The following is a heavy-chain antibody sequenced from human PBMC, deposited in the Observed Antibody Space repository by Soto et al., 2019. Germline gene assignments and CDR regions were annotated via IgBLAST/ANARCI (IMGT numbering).Heavy chain of an antibody. CDR1: GGSVSSGGYS. CDR3: ASERGYCSGGSCPSKYDYYYYYGMDV. CDR2: IYHSGST. V-gene: IGHV4-30-2*01. D-gene: IGHD2-15*01. J-gene: IGHJ6*02. Sequence: SETLSLTCAVSGGSVSSGGYSWSWIRQPPGKGLEWIGYIYHSGSTYYNPSLKSRVTISVDRSKNQFSLKLSSVTAADTAVYYCASERGYCSGGSCPSKYDYYYYYGMDVWGQGTTVTVSS.